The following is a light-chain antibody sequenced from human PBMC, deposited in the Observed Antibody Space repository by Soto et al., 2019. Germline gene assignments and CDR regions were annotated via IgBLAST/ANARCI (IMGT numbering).Light chain of an antibody. J-gene: IGKJ1*01. Sequence: DIQMTQSPSTLCASVGDSVTITCRASQLISSWLAWYQQKPGKAPKLLIYAASSLQSGVPSRFSGSGSGTDFTLTISSLQPEDFATYYCQQSYSTLWTFGQGTKVDIK. CDR3: QQSYSTLWT. V-gene: IGKV1-39*01. CDR1: QLISSW. CDR2: AAS.